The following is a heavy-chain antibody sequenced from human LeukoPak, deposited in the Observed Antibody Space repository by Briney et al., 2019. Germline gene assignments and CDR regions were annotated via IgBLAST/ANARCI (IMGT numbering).Heavy chain of an antibody. V-gene: IGHV1-2*06. D-gene: IGHD3-10*01. CDR3: AREAGDGSGSFDY. CDR2: INPNSGGT. CDR1: GYTFTDYY. Sequence: ASVNVSFKASGYTFTDYYIHWVRQAPGQGLEWMGRINPNSGGTNYAQKFQDRVTMTRDTSISTAYMELSRLRSDDTAVCYCAREAGDGSGSFDYWGQGTLVTVSS. J-gene: IGHJ4*02.